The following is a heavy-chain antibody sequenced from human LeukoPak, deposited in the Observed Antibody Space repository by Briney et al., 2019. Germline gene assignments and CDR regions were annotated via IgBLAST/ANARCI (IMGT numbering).Heavy chain of an antibody. Sequence: PSETLSLTCTVSGGSISSYYWSWIRQPPGKGPEWIGYIYYSGSTNYNPSLKSRVTISVDTSKNQFSLKLSSVTAADTAVYYCARLSSGWSQDYWGQGTLVTVSS. CDR2: IYYSGST. CDR1: GGSISSYY. V-gene: IGHV4-59*08. D-gene: IGHD6-19*01. J-gene: IGHJ4*02. CDR3: ARLSSGWSQDY.